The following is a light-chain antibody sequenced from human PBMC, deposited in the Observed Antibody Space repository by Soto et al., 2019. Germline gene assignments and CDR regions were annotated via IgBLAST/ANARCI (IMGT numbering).Light chain of an antibody. CDR1: QNVNTN. V-gene: IGKV3-15*01. J-gene: IGKJ1*01. CDR3: QQYTNRPPWT. Sequence: EIVMTQSPATLSVSPGERATLSCRASQNVNTNLAWYQQKLGQAPRLLIFGASTRATGVPARFSGSESGTEFTLTISSLQSDDFAVYYCQQYTNRPPWTFGQGTKVDMK. CDR2: GAS.